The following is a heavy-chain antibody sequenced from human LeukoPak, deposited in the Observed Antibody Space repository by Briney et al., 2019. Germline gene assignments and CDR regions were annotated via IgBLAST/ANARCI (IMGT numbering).Heavy chain of an antibody. CDR1: GGSFSGYY. CDR2: INHSGST. CDR3: ARGIRYFDWYFDY. J-gene: IGHJ4*02. D-gene: IGHD3-9*01. V-gene: IGHV4-34*01. Sequence: PSETLSLTCAVYGGSFSGYYWSWIRQPPGKGLEWIGEINHSGSTNYNPSLKSRVTVSVDTSKNQFSLKLSSVTAADTAVYYCARGIRYFDWYFDYWGQGTLVTVSS.